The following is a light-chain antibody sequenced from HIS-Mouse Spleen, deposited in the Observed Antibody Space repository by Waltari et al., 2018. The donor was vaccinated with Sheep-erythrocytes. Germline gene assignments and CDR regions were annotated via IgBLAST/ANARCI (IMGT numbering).Light chain of an antibody. CDR3: CSYAGSYTVV. CDR2: DVS. J-gene: IGLJ2*01. Sequence: QSALTQPRSVSGSPGQSVTISCTGNSSDVGGYYYVSWYQQPPGKAPKLMIYDVSKRPSGVPDRFSGSKSGNTASLTISGLQAEDEADYYCCSYAGSYTVVFGGGTKLTVL. CDR1: SSDVGGYYY. V-gene: IGLV2-11*01.